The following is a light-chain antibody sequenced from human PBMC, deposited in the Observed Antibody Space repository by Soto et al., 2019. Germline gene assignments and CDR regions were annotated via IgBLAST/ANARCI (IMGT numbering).Light chain of an antibody. CDR1: SRDVGTYNL. CDR2: EGS. J-gene: IGLJ1*01. CDR3: CSYAAGSAPYV. V-gene: IGLV2-23*01. Sequence: QSALTQPAAVSGSPGQSITISCTGTSRDVGTYNLVSWYQQHPGKAPTLMLYEGSKRPSGVSNRFSGSNSGNTASLTISGLQAEDEADYYCCSYAAGSAPYVFGTGTKVTVL.